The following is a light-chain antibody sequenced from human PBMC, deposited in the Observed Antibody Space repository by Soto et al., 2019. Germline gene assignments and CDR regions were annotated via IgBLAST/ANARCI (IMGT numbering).Light chain of an antibody. CDR3: QQYDSSPPYT. J-gene: IGKJ2*01. CDR1: QSVSSSY. CDR2: GAS. V-gene: IGKV3-20*01. Sequence: EIVLTQSPGTLSLSPGERATLSCRASQSVSSSYLAWYQQKPGQAPRLRIYGASTRATGIPDRFSGSGSGTDFTLTISRLEPVDFAVYYCQQYDSSPPYTVGQGTKLEIK.